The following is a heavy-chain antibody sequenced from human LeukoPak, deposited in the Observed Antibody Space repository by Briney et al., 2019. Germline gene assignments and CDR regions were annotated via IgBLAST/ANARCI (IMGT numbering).Heavy chain of an antibody. J-gene: IGHJ3*02. CDR2: ISSSSSYI. V-gene: IGHV3-21*01. CDR3: ARFREYCSGGSCYDAFDI. CDR1: GFTFSSYS. D-gene: IGHD2-15*01. Sequence: GGSLRLFCAASGFTFSSYSMNWVRQAPGKGLEWVSSISSSSSYIYYADSVKGRFTISRDNAKNSLYLQMNSLRAEDTAVYYCARFREYCSGGSCYDAFDIWGQGTMVTVSS.